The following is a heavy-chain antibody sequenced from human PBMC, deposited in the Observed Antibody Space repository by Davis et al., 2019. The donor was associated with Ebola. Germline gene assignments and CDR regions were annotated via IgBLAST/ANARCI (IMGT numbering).Heavy chain of an antibody. CDR2: INPNSGGT. Sequence: AASVKVSCKASGGTFSSYAISWVRQAPGQGLEWMGWINPNSGGTNYAQKFQGWVTMTRATSISTVYMELSRLRSDDTAVYYCARENNYCGGDCYNWYFDLWGRGTLVTVSS. CDR3: ARENNYCGGDCYNWYFDL. CDR1: GGTFSSYA. D-gene: IGHD2-21*01. J-gene: IGHJ2*01. V-gene: IGHV1-2*04.